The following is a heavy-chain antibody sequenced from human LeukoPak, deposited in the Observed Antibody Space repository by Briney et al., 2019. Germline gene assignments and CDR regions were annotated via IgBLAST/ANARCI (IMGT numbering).Heavy chain of an antibody. V-gene: IGHV4-34*01. CDR2: INHSGST. Sequence: SETLSLTCAVYGGSFSGYYWSWIRQPPGKGLEWIGEINHSGSTNYNPSLKSRVTISVDTSKNQFSLKLSSVTAADTAVYYCARGLCGDYYGSGAWFDPWGQGTLVTVSS. CDR1: GGSFSGYY. J-gene: IGHJ5*02. CDR3: ARGLCGDYYGSGAWFDP. D-gene: IGHD3-10*01.